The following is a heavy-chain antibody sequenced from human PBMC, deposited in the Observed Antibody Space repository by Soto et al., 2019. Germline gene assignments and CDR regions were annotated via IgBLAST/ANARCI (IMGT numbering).Heavy chain of an antibody. Sequence: EVQLLESGGGLVQPGGSLRLSCAASGFTFSSYAMSWVRQAPGKGLEWVSAISGSGGSTYYADSVKGRFTISRDNSKNTLYLQMNSLRAEETAVYYCAKSIPTYYYDSSGYYNWFDPWGQGTLVTVSS. D-gene: IGHD3-22*01. CDR3: AKSIPTYYYDSSGYYNWFDP. CDR1: GFTFSSYA. J-gene: IGHJ5*02. V-gene: IGHV3-23*01. CDR2: ISGSGGST.